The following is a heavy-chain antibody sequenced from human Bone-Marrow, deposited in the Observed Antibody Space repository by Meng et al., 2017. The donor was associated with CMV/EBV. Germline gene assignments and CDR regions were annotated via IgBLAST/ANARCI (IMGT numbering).Heavy chain of an antibody. V-gene: IGHV4-39*07. CDR1: GGSISSSSYY. D-gene: IGHD5-18*01. J-gene: IGHJ3*02. CDR3: ARDQQLQAFDI. CDR2: IYYSGIT. Sequence: SETLSLTCTVSGGSISSSSYYWGWIRQPPGKGLEWIGSIYYSGITYYNPSLKRRVTISVDTSKNQFSLKLSSVTAGETAVYYCARDQQLQAFDIWGQGTMVTVSS.